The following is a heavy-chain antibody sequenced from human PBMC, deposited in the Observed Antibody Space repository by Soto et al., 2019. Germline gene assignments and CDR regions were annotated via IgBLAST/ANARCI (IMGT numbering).Heavy chain of an antibody. CDR1: GFTFTSSA. D-gene: IGHD3-3*01. CDR2: IVVGSGNT. Sequence: QMQLVQSGPEVKKPGTSVKVSCKASGFTFTSSAVQWVRQARGQRLEWIGWIVVGSGNTNYAQKFQERVTITRDMSTSTAYMELSSLRSEDTAVYYCAAAPLLLFGVVGGWFDPWGQGTLVTVSS. J-gene: IGHJ5*02. CDR3: AAAPLLLFGVVGGWFDP. V-gene: IGHV1-58*01.